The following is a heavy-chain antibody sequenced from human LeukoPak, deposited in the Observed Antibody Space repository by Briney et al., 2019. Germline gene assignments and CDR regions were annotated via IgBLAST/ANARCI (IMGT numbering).Heavy chain of an antibody. CDR2: INPSGGST. D-gene: IGHD3-22*01. CDR1: GYTFTSYY. Sequence: ASVKVSCKASGYTFTSYYMHWVRQAPGQGLEWMGIINPSGGSTSYAQKFQGRVTMTRDTSTSTVYMELSSLRSEDTAVYNCARELAGDYYDSSGYYPFDYWGQGTLVTVSS. J-gene: IGHJ4*02. CDR3: ARELAGDYYDSSGYYPFDY. V-gene: IGHV1-46*01.